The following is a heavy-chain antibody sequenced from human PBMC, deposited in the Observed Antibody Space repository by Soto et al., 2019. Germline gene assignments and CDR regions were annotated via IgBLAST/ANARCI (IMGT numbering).Heavy chain of an antibody. CDR3: ARSSLYYYDSSGYLPYDY. Sequence: GGSLRLSCAASGFTFSSYWMSWVRQAPGKGLEWVANIKQDGSEKYYVDSVKGRFTISRDNAKNSLYLQMNSLRAEDTAVYYCARSSLYYYDSSGYLPYDYWGQGTLVTVSS. CDR2: IKQDGSEK. J-gene: IGHJ4*02. D-gene: IGHD3-22*01. CDR1: GFTFSSYW. V-gene: IGHV3-7*03.